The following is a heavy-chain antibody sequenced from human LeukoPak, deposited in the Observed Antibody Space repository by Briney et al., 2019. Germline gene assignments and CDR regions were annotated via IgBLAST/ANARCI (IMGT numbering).Heavy chain of an antibody. CDR2: IYYSGST. CDR3: ARHKEDWGSLDAFDI. CDR1: GGSIRSGDYY. Sequence: SETLSLTCTVSGGSIRSGDYYWSWIRQPPGKGLEWIGYIYYSGSTCYNPSLKSRVTISVDTSKNQFSLKLSSVTAADTAVYYCARHKEDWGSLDAFDIWGQGTMVTVSS. V-gene: IGHV4-39*01. J-gene: IGHJ3*02. D-gene: IGHD7-27*01.